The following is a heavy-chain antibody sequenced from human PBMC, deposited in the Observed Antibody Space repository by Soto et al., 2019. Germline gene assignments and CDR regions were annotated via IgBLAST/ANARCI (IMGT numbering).Heavy chain of an antibody. Sequence: EVQLVESGGGLVQPGESLRLSCAASGLTFSDHYMDWVRQAPGKGLEWVGRTRNKAKRYTTEYAASVKGRFSISRDDSKNSLFLLMHSLKTEDSAVYYCARGPDSCGHFHVGGQWGQGTMVTVSS. CDR1: GLTFSDHY. D-gene: IGHD3-22*01. CDR3: ARGPDSCGHFHVGGQ. J-gene: IGHJ4*02. V-gene: IGHV3-72*01. CDR2: TRNKAKRYTT.